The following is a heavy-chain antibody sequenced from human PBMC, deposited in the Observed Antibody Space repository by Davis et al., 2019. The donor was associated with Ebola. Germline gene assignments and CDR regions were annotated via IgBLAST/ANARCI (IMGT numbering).Heavy chain of an antibody. J-gene: IGHJ6*02. V-gene: IGHV1-2*04. Sequence: AASVKVSCKASGYTFTGYYMHWERQAPGQGLEWMGWINPNSGGTNYAQKFQGWVTMTRDTSISTAYMELSRLRSEDTAVYYCARKPARIAVGSGMDVWGQGTTVTVSS. CDR3: ARKPARIAVGSGMDV. CDR1: GYTFTGYY. CDR2: INPNSGGT. D-gene: IGHD6-19*01.